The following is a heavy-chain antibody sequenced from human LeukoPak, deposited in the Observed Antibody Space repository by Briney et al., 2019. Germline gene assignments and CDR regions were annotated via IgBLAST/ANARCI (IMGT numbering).Heavy chain of an antibody. CDR3: ARAQDYYDSSGLDY. D-gene: IGHD3-22*01. J-gene: IGHJ4*02. CDR1: GYTFTGYY. V-gene: IGHV1-2*02. CDR2: INPNSGGT. Sequence: ASVKVSCKASGYTFTGYYMHWVRQAPGQGLEWMGWINPNSGGTNYAQKFQGRVTMTRDTSISTAYMELSRLRSDDTAVYYCARAQDYYDSSGLDYWGQGIPVTVSS.